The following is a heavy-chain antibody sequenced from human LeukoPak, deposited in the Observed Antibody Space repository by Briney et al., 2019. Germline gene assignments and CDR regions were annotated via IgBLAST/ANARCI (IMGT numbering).Heavy chain of an antibody. CDR1: GFTFSSYV. CDR2: ISGSGGST. CDR3: AKGYSSGWYFFDY. V-gene: IGHV3-23*01. Sequence: PGGSLRLSCAASGFTFSSYVMSWVRQAPGKGLEWVSGISGSGGSTYYADSVKGRFTISRDNSKNTLYLQMNGLRAEDTAVYYCAKGYSSGWYFFDYWGQGTLVTVSS. J-gene: IGHJ4*02. D-gene: IGHD6-19*01.